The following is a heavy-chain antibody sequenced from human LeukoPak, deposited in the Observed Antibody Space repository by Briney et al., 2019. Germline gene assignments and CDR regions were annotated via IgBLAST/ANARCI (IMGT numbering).Heavy chain of an antibody. CDR3: ARDRKTSIAGMDV. CDR2: ISSSSSYI. CDR1: GFTFSSYS. D-gene: IGHD6-6*01. V-gene: IGHV3-21*01. J-gene: IGHJ6*03. Sequence: GGSLRLSCAASGFTFSSYSMNWVRQAPGKGLEWVSSISSSSSYIYYADSVKGRFTISRDNAKNSLYLQMNSLSAEDTAVYYCARDRKTSIAGMDVWGKGTTVTVSS.